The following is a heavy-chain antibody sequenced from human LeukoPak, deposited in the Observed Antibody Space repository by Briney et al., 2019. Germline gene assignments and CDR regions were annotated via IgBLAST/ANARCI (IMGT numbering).Heavy chain of an antibody. D-gene: IGHD3-10*01. Sequence: ASVKVSCKASGYTFNRHGINWVRQAPGQGLEWMGWISAYNGNTNYAQKLQGRVTMTTDTSTSTAYMELRSLRSDDTAVYYCARNPPYYYGPGSYYGGFDYWGQGTLVTVSS. CDR3: ARNPPYYYGPGSYYGGFDY. J-gene: IGHJ4*02. V-gene: IGHV1-18*04. CDR2: ISAYNGNT. CDR1: GYTFNRHG.